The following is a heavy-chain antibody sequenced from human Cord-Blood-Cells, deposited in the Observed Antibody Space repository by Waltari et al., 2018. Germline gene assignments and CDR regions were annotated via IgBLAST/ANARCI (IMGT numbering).Heavy chain of an antibody. V-gene: IGHV4-4*07. CDR3: ARDLSVVPAANWFDP. D-gene: IGHD2-2*01. CDR1: GGSISSYY. CDR2: IYTSGST. Sequence: QVQLQESGPGLVKPSETLSLTCPVSGGSISSYYWSWIRQPSGKGLDWIGRIYTSGSTNYNPSLKSRVTMSVDTSKNQVSLKLSSVTAADTAVYYCARDLSVVPAANWFDPWGQGTLVTVSS. J-gene: IGHJ5*02.